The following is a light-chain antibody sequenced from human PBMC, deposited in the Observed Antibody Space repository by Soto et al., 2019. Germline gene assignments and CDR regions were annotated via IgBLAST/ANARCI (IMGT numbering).Light chain of an antibody. CDR1: QSVTSS. CDR3: QQYNDWPLT. CDR2: TAS. Sequence: EIGMTQSPATLSLSPGERATLSCRASQSVTSSLAWYQQKPGQAPRLLIYTASTRAPGIPARFSGSGSGTEFTLTISSLQSEDFAVYYCQQYNDWPLTFGGGTKVEI. V-gene: IGKV3-15*01. J-gene: IGKJ4*01.